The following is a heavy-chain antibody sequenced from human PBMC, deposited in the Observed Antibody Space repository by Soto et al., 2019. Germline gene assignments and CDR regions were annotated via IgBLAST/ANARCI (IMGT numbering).Heavy chain of an antibody. V-gene: IGHV3-30*18. Sequence: VAVISYDGSNKYYADSVKGRFTISRDNSKNTLYLQMNSLRAEDTAVYYCAKDLSYGMDVWGQGTTVTVSS. J-gene: IGHJ6*02. CDR2: ISYDGSNK. CDR3: AKDLSYGMDV.